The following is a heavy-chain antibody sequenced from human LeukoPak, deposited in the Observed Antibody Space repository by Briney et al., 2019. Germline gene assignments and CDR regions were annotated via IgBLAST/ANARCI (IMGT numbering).Heavy chain of an antibody. J-gene: IGHJ4*02. CDR1: GYTFTSYA. Sequence: ASVKVSCKASGYTFTSYAMHWVRLAPGQRLEWMGWINAGNGNTKYSQKFQGRVTITRDTSASTAYMELSSLRSEDTAVYYCARDYSSSWYNFDYWGQGTLVTVSS. D-gene: IGHD6-13*01. V-gene: IGHV1-3*01. CDR3: ARDYSSSWYNFDY. CDR2: INAGNGNT.